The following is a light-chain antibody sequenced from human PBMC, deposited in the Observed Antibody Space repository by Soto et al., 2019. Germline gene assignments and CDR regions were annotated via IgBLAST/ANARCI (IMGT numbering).Light chain of an antibody. Sequence: VAMTQSPASLSVSPGERATLSCRASQSVSSNLAWYQQKPGQAPRLLIYGTSSRATGIPDRFSGSGSGTDFTLTIRRLEPEDFAVYYCQQYGSSLFTFGQGTRLEI. J-gene: IGKJ5*01. CDR2: GTS. V-gene: IGKV3-20*01. CDR1: QSVSSN. CDR3: QQYGSSLFT.